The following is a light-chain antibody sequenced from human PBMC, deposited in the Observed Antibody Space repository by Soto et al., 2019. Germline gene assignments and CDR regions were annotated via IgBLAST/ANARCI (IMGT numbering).Light chain of an antibody. CDR3: CSRAGGYTWV. CDR1: SSDVGNYNL. CDR2: EVS. Sequence: QSALTQPASVSGSPGQSITISCTGTSSDVGNYNLVSWYQQPPGKAPKLMIYEVSKRPSGVSNRFSGSKSGNTASLTISGLQAEDEADYYCCSRAGGYTWVFGGGTKLTVL. V-gene: IGLV2-23*02. J-gene: IGLJ3*02.